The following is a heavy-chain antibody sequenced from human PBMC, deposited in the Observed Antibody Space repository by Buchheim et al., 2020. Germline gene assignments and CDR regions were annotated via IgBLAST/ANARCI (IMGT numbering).Heavy chain of an antibody. Sequence: QVQLQQWGAGLLKPSETLSLTCVVYGGSFSGYYWSWIRQSPGKGLEWIGEIDHTGSTNYNPSLKSRVTISGDTSKNQFSLKLSSVTAADTAVYYCARGDSELPFDYWGQGTL. CDR3: ARGDSELPFDY. CDR1: GGSFSGYY. D-gene: IGHD1-26*01. J-gene: IGHJ4*02. CDR2: IDHTGST. V-gene: IGHV4-34*01.